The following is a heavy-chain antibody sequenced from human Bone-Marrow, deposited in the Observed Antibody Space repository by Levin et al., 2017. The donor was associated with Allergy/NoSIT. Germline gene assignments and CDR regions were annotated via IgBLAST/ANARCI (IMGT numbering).Heavy chain of an antibody. Sequence: SGPTLVKPTQTLTLTCTFSGFSLSTSGVGVGWIRPPPGKALEWLAVIYWDDAKRYSPSLQSRLTITKDTSKNQLVLTMTNMDPVDTATYYCARRGYKDSYKGGWYFDLWGRGTLVTVSS. CDR2: IYWDDAK. V-gene: IGHV2-5*02. J-gene: IGHJ2*01. CDR3: ARRGYKDSYKGGWYFDL. D-gene: IGHD5-12*01. CDR1: GFSLSTSGVG.